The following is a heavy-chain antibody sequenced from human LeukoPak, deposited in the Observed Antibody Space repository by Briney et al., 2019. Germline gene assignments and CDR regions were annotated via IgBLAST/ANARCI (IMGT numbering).Heavy chain of an antibody. CDR2: VSAGHHA. V-gene: IGHV3-13*01. Sequence: GGPLRLSCTASGFTLGGHDMHWVRQTTGDGLEWVAAVSAGHHAFYAGSVKGRFTVSREDAKNSLYLQMNSLRAGDTAVYYCVREARGYHYTYFDYWGQGSLVTVSS. J-gene: IGHJ4*02. CDR1: GFTLGGHD. CDR3: VREARGYHYTYFDY. D-gene: IGHD5-18*01.